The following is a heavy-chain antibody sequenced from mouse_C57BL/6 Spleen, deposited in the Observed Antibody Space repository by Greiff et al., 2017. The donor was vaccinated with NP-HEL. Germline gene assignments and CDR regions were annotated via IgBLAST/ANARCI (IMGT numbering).Heavy chain of an antibody. Sequence: QVHVKQSGAELARPGASVKLSCKASGYTFTSYGISWVKQRTGQGLEWIGEIYPRSGNTYYNEKFKGKATLTADKSSSTAYMELRSLTSEDSAVYFCARRGSSGPGVMDYWGQGTSVTVSS. J-gene: IGHJ4*01. D-gene: IGHD3-2*02. CDR2: IYPRSGNT. CDR3: ARRGSSGPGVMDY. CDR1: GYTFTSYG. V-gene: IGHV1-81*01.